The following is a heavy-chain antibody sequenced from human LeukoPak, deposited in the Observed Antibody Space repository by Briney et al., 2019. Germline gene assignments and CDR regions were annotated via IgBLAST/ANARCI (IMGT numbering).Heavy chain of an antibody. D-gene: IGHD1-26*01. J-gene: IGHJ4*02. V-gene: IGHV4-31*11. CDR2: IYYSGSP. Sequence: SETLSLTCAVSGGSISSGGYYWSWIRQHPGKGLEWIGYIYYSGSPYYNPSLKSRVTISVDTSKNQFSLKLSSVTAADTAVYYYASEESGSYVYWGQGTLVIVSS. CDR3: ASEESGSYVY. CDR1: GGSISSGGYY.